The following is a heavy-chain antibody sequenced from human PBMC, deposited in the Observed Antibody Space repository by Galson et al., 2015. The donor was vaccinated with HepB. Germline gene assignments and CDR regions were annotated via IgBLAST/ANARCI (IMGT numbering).Heavy chain of an antibody. CDR1: GGTFSRYA. J-gene: IGHJ4*02. V-gene: IGHV1-18*01. Sequence: SVKVSCKASGGTFSRYAISWVRQAPGQGLEWMGWISTYNGNTNYAQKLQGRVTMTTDTSTSTAYMELRSLRSDDTAVYYCARDPDSSGWYDYWSQGTLVTVSS. D-gene: IGHD6-19*01. CDR3: ARDPDSSGWYDY. CDR2: ISTYNGNT.